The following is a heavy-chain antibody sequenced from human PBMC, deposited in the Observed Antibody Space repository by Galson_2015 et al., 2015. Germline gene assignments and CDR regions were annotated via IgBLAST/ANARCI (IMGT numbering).Heavy chain of an antibody. Sequence: SLRLSCAASGFTFSTYSMNWVRQAPGKGLEWVAVISYDGSDRYYADSVKGRFTISRDNSKNTLYLQMNSLRADDTAVYYCARDRAGVPEIEYWGQGTLVTVSS. CDR2: ISYDGSDR. CDR3: ARDRAGVPEIEY. J-gene: IGHJ4*02. V-gene: IGHV3-30*03. CDR1: GFTFSTYS. D-gene: IGHD1-14*01.